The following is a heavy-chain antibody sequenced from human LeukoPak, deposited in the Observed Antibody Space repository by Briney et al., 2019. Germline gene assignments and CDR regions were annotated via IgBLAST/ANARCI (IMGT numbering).Heavy chain of an antibody. CDR2: IYYSGST. CDR3: ARGIVPAAMMADWFDP. D-gene: IGHD2-2*01. V-gene: IGHV4-30-4*01. CDR1: GGSISSGDYY. Sequence: SQTLSLTCTVSGGSISSGDYYWSWIRQPPGKGLDWLGDIYYSGSTYYNPSLKSRVTISVDTSKSQYSLKLSSVTAADTAVYYCARGIVPAAMMADWFDPWGQGTLVTVSS. J-gene: IGHJ5*02.